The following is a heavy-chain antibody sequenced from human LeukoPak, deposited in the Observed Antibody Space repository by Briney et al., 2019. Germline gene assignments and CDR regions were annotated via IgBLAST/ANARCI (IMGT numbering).Heavy chain of an antibody. CDR1: GFTFSGYA. V-gene: IGHV3-23*01. CDR3: AKGPYSGSYPYYYYYGMDV. CDR2: ISGSGGST. J-gene: IGHJ6*02. Sequence: GASLRLSCAASGFTFSGYAMSWVRQAPGKGLEWVSAISGSGGSTYYADSVKGRFTISRDNSKNTLYLQMNSLRAEDTAVYYCAKGPYSGSYPYYYYYGMDVWGQGTTVTVSS. D-gene: IGHD1-26*01.